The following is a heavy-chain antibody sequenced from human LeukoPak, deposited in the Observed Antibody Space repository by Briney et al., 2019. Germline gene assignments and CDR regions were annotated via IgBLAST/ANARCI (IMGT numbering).Heavy chain of an antibody. V-gene: IGHV4-59*01. CDR1: GGSISSYY. CDR3: AGRYNWNGNWFDP. Sequence: PSQTLSLTCTVSGGSISSYYWSWIRQPPGKGLEWIGYIHHSGSTNYSPSLKSRVTISVDTSKNQFSLKLSSVTAADTAVYYRAGRYNWNGNWFDPWGQGTLVTVSS. J-gene: IGHJ5*02. D-gene: IGHD1-1*01. CDR2: IHHSGST.